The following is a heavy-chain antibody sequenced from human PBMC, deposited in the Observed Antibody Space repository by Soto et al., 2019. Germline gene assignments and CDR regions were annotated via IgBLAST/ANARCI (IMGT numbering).Heavy chain of an antibody. J-gene: IGHJ5*02. Sequence: SETLSLTCAVYGGSLSGYQWSWIRQPPGKGLEWIGEVNLSGSTYYNPSLKSRVTISVDTSKNQFSLKLSSVTAADTAVYYCARDVRPYYYGSGSYGWFDPWGQGNLVTVSS. D-gene: IGHD3-10*01. V-gene: IGHV4-34*09. CDR1: GGSLSGYQ. CDR3: ARDVRPYYYGSGSYGWFDP. CDR2: VNLSGST.